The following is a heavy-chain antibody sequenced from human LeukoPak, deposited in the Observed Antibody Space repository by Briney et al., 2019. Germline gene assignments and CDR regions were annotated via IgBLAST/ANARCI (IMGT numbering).Heavy chain of an antibody. J-gene: IGHJ4*02. CDR3: ARNAPAAGPDY. CDR2: IYYTGST. V-gene: IGHV4-39*01. Sequence: SETLSLTCTVSGGSISSSDSYWGWIRQPPGMGLEWIGAIYYTGSTYYSPSLTSRVTIFVDTSKNQFSLKLSSVTASDTAVYYCARNAPAAGPDYWGQGTLVTVSS. CDR1: GGSISSSDSY. D-gene: IGHD6-13*01.